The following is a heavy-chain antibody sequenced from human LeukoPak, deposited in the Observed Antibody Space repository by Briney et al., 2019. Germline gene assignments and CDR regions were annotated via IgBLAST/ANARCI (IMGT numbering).Heavy chain of an antibody. V-gene: IGHV4-34*01. CDR3: ARGLGIAVAGAFDY. CDR2: INHSART. D-gene: IGHD6-19*01. CDR1: GGSFSGYY. J-gene: IGHJ4*02. Sequence: SETLSLTCVVYGGSFSGYYWSWIRQPPGRGLEWIGEINHSARTNYNPSLKSRVTVSADTSKNQVSLNLRSVTAADTAVYYCARGLGIAVAGAFDYWGQGTLVTVSS.